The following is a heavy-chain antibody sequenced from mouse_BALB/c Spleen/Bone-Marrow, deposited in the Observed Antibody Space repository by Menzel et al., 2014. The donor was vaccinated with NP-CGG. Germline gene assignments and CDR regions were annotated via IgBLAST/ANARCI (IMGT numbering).Heavy chain of an antibody. Sequence: EVQLQQSGPELVKPGASVRVSCKASGYAFTSYNIYWVKQSHGKSLEWIGYIDPYKGDTNYNQKFKVKATLTVDKSSSTAYMHLNSLTSEDSAVYYCASCGNYEAWFAYWGQGTLVTVSA. CDR1: GYAFTSYN. CDR3: ASCGNYEAWFAY. V-gene: IGHV1S135*01. CDR2: IDPYKGDT. J-gene: IGHJ3*01. D-gene: IGHD2-1*01.